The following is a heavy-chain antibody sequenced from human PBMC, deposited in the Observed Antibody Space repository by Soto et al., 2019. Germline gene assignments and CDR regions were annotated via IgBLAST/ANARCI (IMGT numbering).Heavy chain of an antibody. V-gene: IGHV3-66*01. CDR2: IYSGGST. Sequence: PGGSLRLSCAASGFTVSSNYMSWVRQAPGKGLEWVSVIYSGGSTYYADSVKGRFTISRDNSKNTLYLQMNSLRAEDTAVYYCARVRSSGPYINWGQGTLVTVSS. D-gene: IGHD3-22*01. CDR3: ARVRSSGPYIN. J-gene: IGHJ4*02. CDR1: GFTVSSNY.